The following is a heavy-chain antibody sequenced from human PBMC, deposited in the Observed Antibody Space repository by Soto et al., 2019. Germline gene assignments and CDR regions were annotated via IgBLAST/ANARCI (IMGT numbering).Heavy chain of an antibody. V-gene: IGHV3-7*01. CDR3: VRESASRL. CDR2: INKDGSEK. D-gene: IGHD3-3*01. Sequence: EVQVVESGGGLVQPGGSLRLSCAASGFTFTSYWMTWVRQAPGRGLEWVANINKDGSEKSYVDSVKGRFTISRDNAKSSLYLQMNILRADDTAGYYGVRESASRLWGKGTTVIVSS. J-gene: IGHJ6*04. CDR1: GFTFTSYW.